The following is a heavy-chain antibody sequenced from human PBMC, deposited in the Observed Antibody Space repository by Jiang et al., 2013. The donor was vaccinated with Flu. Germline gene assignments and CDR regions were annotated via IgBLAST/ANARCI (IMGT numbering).Heavy chain of an antibody. V-gene: IGHV1-2*06. Sequence: GAEVKKPGASVKVSCKASGYTFTGYYMHWVRQAPGQGLEWMGRINPNSGGTNYAQKFQGRVTMTRDTSIGTAYMELSRLRSDDTAVYYCARDYGDRYYFDYWGQGTLVTVSS. D-gene: IGHD4-17*01. CDR2: INPNSGGT. CDR1: GYTFTGYY. J-gene: IGHJ4*02. CDR3: ARDYGDRYYFDY.